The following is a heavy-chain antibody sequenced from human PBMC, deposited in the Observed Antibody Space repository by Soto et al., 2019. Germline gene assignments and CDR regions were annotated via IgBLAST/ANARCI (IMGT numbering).Heavy chain of an antibody. CDR2: INHSGST. V-gene: IGHV4-34*01. J-gene: IGHJ4*02. D-gene: IGHD4-17*01. Sequence: TSETLSLTCAVYGGSFSGYYWSWIRQPPGKGLEWIGEINHSGSTNYNPSLKSRVTISVDTSKNQFSLKLSSVTAADTAVYYCAITSYGDDSDYWGQGTLVTVSS. CDR1: GGSFSGYY. CDR3: AITSYGDDSDY.